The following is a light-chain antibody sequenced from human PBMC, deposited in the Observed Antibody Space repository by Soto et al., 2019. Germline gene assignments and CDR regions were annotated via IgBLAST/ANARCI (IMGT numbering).Light chain of an antibody. V-gene: IGKV1-12*01. CDR2: AAS. J-gene: IGKJ4*01. CDR3: QQANSYPLT. CDR1: QDISSW. Sequence: DIQMTQSPSSVSASVGDRVTITCRASQDISSWLVWYQQKPGKAPKLLMNAASDLQSGVPSRFSGSGSGTDFTLTISSLQPEDFATYFCQQANSYPLTFGGGTKVEI.